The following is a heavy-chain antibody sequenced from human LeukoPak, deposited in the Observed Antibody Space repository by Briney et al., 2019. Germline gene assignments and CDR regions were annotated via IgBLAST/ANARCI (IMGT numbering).Heavy chain of an antibody. CDR2: INHIGST. CDR3: ARAGRGSGYLSY. CDR1: GGSFSGYY. V-gene: IGHV4-34*01. J-gene: IGHJ4*02. Sequence: SETLSLTCAVYGGSFSGYYWSWIRQPPGKGLEWIGEINHIGSTNYNPSLKSRVTISVDTSQNQFSLKLSSVTAADTAVYYCARAGRGSGYLSYWGQGTLVTVSS. D-gene: IGHD3-3*01.